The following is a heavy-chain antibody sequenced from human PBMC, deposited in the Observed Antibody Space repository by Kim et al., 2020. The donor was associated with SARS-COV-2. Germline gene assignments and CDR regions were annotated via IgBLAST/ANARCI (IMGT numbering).Heavy chain of an antibody. CDR3: ARDPTLTYDSSCYYYVHLATDY. CDR2: ISYDGSNK. CDR1: GFTFSSYA. J-gene: IGHJ4*02. Sequence: GGSLRLSCAASGFTFSSYAMHWVRQAPGKGLEWVAVISYDGSNKYYADSVKGRFTISRDNSKNTLYLQMNSLRAEDTAVYYCARDPTLTYDSSCYYYVHLATDYWGQGTLVTVSS. V-gene: IGHV3-30-3*01. D-gene: IGHD3-22*01.